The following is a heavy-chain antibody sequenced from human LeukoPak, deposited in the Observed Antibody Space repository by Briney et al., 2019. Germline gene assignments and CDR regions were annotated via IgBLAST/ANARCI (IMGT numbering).Heavy chain of an antibody. CDR2: IIPIFGTA. V-gene: IGHV1-69*13. D-gene: IGHD4-17*01. J-gene: IGHJ6*02. CDR3: ARDDYGDEALGVSTPYYYYGMDV. CDR1: GGTFSSYA. Sequence: ASVKVSCKASGGTFSSYAISWVRQAPGQGLEWMGGIIPIFGTANYAQKFQGRVTITADESTSTAYMELSSLRSEDTAVYYCARDDYGDEALGVSTPYYYYGMDVWGQGTTVTVSS.